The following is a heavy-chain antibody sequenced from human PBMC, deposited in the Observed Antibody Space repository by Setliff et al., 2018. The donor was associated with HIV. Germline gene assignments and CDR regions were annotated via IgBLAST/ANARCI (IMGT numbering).Heavy chain of an antibody. J-gene: IGHJ4*02. CDR3: ARGANSSWYYFDY. CDR2: IWFDGSYK. CDR1: GFNFNSYG. Sequence: GGSLRLSCAASGFNFNSYGMHWVRQAPGKGLEWVAVIWFDGSYKYYVDSVKGRFTISRDNSKNTLYLQMNSLRAEDAAVYYCARGANSSWYYFDYWGQGALVTVSS. V-gene: IGHV3-33*01. D-gene: IGHD6-13*01.